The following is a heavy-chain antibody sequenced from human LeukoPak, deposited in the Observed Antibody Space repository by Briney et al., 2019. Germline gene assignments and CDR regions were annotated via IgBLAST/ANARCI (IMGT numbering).Heavy chain of an antibody. V-gene: IGHV1-8*01. CDR3: ARARDFWSGPPYFGA. CDR1: GYTFTSYD. CDR2: MNPNSGNT. J-gene: IGHJ5*02. Sequence: ASVKVSCKASGYTFTSYDINWVRQATGQGLEWMGWMNPNSGNTGYAQKFQGRVTMTRNTSISTAYMELSSLRSEDTAAYYCARARDFWSGPPYFGAWGQGTLVTVSS. D-gene: IGHD3-3*01.